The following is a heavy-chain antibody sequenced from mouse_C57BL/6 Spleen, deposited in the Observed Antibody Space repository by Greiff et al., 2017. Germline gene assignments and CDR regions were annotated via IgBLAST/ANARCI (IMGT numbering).Heavy chain of an antibody. Sequence: QVQLQQPGAELVKPGASVKLSCKASGYTFTSYWMHWVKQRPGQGLAWIGMIHPNSGSTNYNEKFKSKATLTVDKSSSTAYMQLSSLTAEDSAVYYCARDYDGYLFDYWGQGTTLTVSS. D-gene: IGHD2-3*01. CDR3: ARDYDGYLFDY. CDR2: IHPNSGST. CDR1: GYTFTSYW. V-gene: IGHV1-64*01. J-gene: IGHJ2*01.